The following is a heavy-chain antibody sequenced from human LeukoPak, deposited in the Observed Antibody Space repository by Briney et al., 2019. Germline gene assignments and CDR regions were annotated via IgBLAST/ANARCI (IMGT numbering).Heavy chain of an antibody. CDR1: GFTFSRDW. Sequence: GGSLRLSCAASGFTFSRDWMHWVRQAPGKGLVWVSRISDDGSITTYADSVKGRFTISRDNAKSTVFLQMNSLRAEDTAVYFCVRRNYEYKVYRRHFDYWGQGILVTVSS. CDR2: ISDDGSIT. CDR3: VRRNYEYKVYRRHFDY. J-gene: IGHJ4*02. D-gene: IGHD3-22*01. V-gene: IGHV3-74*03.